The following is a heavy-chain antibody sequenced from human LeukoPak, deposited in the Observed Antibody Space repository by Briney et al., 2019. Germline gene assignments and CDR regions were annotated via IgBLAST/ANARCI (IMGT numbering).Heavy chain of an antibody. J-gene: IGHJ4*02. Sequence: ASVKVSCKASGYTFTGYYMHWVRQAPGQGLEWMGWINPNSGGTNYAQKLQGRVTMTTDTSTSTAYMELRSLRSDDTAVYYCAREIDYYDSSGYCFDYWGQGTLVTVSS. CDR2: INPNSGGT. V-gene: IGHV1-2*02. CDR3: AREIDYYDSSGYCFDY. CDR1: GYTFTGYY. D-gene: IGHD3-22*01.